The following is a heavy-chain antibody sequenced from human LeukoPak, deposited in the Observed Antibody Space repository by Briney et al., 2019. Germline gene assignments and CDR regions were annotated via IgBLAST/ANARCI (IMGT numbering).Heavy chain of an antibody. CDR3: ANKGAAAETGYYFDY. J-gene: IGHJ4*02. D-gene: IGHD6-13*01. CDR2: ISGSGGST. CDR1: GFTFSSYA. V-gene: IGHV3-23*01. Sequence: PGGSLRLSCAASGFTFSSYAMSWVRQAPGKGLEWVSAISGSGGSTYQADSVKGRFTISRDNSKNTLYLQMNSLRAEDTAVYYCANKGAAAETGYYFDYWGQGTLVTVSS.